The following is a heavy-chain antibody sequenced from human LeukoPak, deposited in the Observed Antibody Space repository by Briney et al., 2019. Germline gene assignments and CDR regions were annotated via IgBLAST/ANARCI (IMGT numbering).Heavy chain of an antibody. D-gene: IGHD3-10*01. V-gene: IGHV3-20*04. CDR2: INWRGGST. CDR3: ARLGGSGSWRHKYYYYYYYMDV. Sequence: PGGSLRLSCAASGFTFDDYGMSWVRQAPGKGLEWVSGINWRGGSTGYADSVKGRFTISRDNAKNSLYLQMNSLRAEDTALYYCARLGGSGSWRHKYYYYYYYMDVWGKGTTVTVSS. J-gene: IGHJ6*03. CDR1: GFTFDDYG.